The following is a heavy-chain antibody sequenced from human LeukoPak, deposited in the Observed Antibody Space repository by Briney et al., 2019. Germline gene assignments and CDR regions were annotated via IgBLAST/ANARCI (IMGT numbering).Heavy chain of an antibody. CDR1: GFTFRRNW. D-gene: IGHD6-25*01. Sequence: GGSLRLSCAASGFTFRRNWMHWVRQAPGKGLVWVSRINSDGSVTDYADSVKGRFTISRDNGKKTLYLHMDSLRAEDTAVYYCVRPSESWLGQGLWGQGTLVTVSS. J-gene: IGHJ4*02. V-gene: IGHV3-74*01. CDR2: INSDGSVT. CDR3: VRPSESWLGQGL.